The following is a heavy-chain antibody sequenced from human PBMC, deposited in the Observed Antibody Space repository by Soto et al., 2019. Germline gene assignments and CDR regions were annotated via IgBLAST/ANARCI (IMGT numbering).Heavy chain of an antibody. CDR1: GYTFTSYA. V-gene: IGHV1-3*01. J-gene: IGHJ6*02. Sequence: ASVKVSCKASGYTFTSYAMHWVRQAPGQRLEWMGWINAGNGNTKYSQKFQGRVTITRDMSTSTAYMELSSLRSEDTAVYYCAANPGTYYYDSSGLLSHYYYGMDVWGQGTTVTVSS. CDR3: AANPGTYYYDSSGLLSHYYYGMDV. D-gene: IGHD3-22*01. CDR2: INAGNGNT.